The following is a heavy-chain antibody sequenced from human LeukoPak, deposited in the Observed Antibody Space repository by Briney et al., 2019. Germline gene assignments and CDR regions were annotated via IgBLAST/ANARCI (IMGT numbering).Heavy chain of an antibody. CDR2: ISSNGGST. J-gene: IGHJ3*02. V-gene: IGHV3-64*04. CDR1: GFTFSSYA. Sequence: GGSLRLSCSASGFTFSSYAMHWVRQAPGKGLEYVSAISSNGGSTYYADSVKGRFTISRDNSKNSLYLQMNSLRAEDTAVYYCARGSDYYDSSGIPQAFDIWGQGTMVTVSS. D-gene: IGHD3-22*01. CDR3: ARGSDYYDSSGIPQAFDI.